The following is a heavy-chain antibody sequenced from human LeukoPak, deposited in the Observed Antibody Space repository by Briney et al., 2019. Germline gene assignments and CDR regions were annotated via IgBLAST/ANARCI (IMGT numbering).Heavy chain of an antibody. V-gene: IGHV1-2*02. CDR1: GYTFTGYF. Sequence: ASVKVSCKASGYTFTGYFMHWVRQAPGQGLEWMGWINPNTGGTDYAQKFQGRVTMTRDTSISTVYMELSSLRSDDTAMYYCARVGGSWYLRLGSWGQGTLVTVSS. CDR2: INPNTGGT. CDR3: ARVGGSWYLRLGS. J-gene: IGHJ4*02. D-gene: IGHD6-13*01.